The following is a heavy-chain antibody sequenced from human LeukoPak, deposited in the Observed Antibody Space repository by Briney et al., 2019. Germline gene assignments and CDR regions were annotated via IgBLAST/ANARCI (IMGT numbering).Heavy chain of an antibody. CDR2: IHYSGST. V-gene: IGHV4-59*08. CDR3: ARHWDS. CDR1: GGSISSYY. J-gene: IGHJ4*02. Sequence: SETLSLTCTVSGGSISSYYWSWIRQPPGKGLEWIGYIHYSGSTNYNPSLKSRVIISVDTSKNQLSLKLSSLTAADTAVYYCARHWDSWGQGTLVTVPS.